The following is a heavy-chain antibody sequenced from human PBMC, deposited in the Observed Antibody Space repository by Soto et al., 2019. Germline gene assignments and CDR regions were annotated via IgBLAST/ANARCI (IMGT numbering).Heavy chain of an antibody. CDR2: IYHSGST. CDR3: ARVLVGATDAFDI. Sequence: QVQLQESGPGLVKPSGTLSLTCAVSGGSISSSNWWSWVRQPPGKGLEWIGEIYHSGSTNYNPSLRSRGTRSVDKSKNQFSLELSSVTAADTAVYYCARVLVGATDAFDIWGQGTMVTVSS. D-gene: IGHD1-26*01. V-gene: IGHV4-4*02. J-gene: IGHJ3*02. CDR1: GGSISSSNW.